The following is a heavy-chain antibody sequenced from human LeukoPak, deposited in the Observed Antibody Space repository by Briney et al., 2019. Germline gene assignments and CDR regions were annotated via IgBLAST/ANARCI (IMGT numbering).Heavy chain of an antibody. Sequence: SETLSLTCTVSGYSINSGYYWGWIRQPPGKGLEWIGSMYHSGSTYYNPSLKSRVTISVDTSKNQFSLKLSSATAADTAVYYCARRYSSGPPNFDYWGQGTLVTVSS. CDR3: ARRYSSGPPNFDY. V-gene: IGHV4-38-2*02. CDR2: MYHSGST. D-gene: IGHD6-25*01. CDR1: GYSINSGYY. J-gene: IGHJ4*02.